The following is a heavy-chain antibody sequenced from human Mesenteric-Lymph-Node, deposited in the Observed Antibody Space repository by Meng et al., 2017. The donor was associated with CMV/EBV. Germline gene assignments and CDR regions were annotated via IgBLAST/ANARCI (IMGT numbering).Heavy chain of an antibody. CDR3: ARVVSVYSSSSGDRYYFDY. Sequence: SETLSLTCTVSGGSTNSVDYHWSWIRQPPGKNLEWIGYIYYSGTTYYNPSLKSRLIISVDTSKNQFSLKLSSVTAADTAVYYCARVVSVYSSSSGDRYYFDYWGQGAPVTVSS. CDR2: IYYSGTT. V-gene: IGHV4-30-4*08. J-gene: IGHJ4*02. D-gene: IGHD5-12*01. CDR1: GGSTNSVDYH.